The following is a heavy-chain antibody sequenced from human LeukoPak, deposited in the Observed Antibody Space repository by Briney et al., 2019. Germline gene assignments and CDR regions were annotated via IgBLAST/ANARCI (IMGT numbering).Heavy chain of an antibody. CDR3: ARAVVDTAMAYFDY. J-gene: IGHJ4*02. D-gene: IGHD5-18*01. CDR2: IIPIFGTA. CDR1: GGTFSSYA. Sequence: ASVKVSCKASGGTFSSYAISWVRQAPGQGLEWMGGIIPIFGTANYAQKFQGRVTITTDESTSTAYMELSSLRSEDTAVYYCARAVVDTAMAYFDYWGQGTLVTVSS. V-gene: IGHV1-69*05.